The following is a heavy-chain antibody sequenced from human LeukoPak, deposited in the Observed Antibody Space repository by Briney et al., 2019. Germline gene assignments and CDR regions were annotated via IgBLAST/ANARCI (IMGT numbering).Heavy chain of an antibody. V-gene: IGHV1-24*01. CDR3: ATVTVAGYPFDY. CDR2: FDPEDGET. J-gene: IGHJ4*02. CDR1: GYTLTELS. Sequence: ASVKVSCKVSGYTLTELSMHWVRQAPGKGLEWMGGFDPEDGETIYAQKFQGRVTMTEDTSTDTAYMELSSLRSEDTAVYYCATVTVAGYPFDYWGQGTQVTVSS. D-gene: IGHD2-15*01.